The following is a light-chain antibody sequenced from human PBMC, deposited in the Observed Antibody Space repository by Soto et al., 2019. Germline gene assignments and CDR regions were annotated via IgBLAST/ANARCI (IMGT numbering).Light chain of an antibody. V-gene: IGLV2-14*01. CDR1: SSDVGGYNY. J-gene: IGLJ1*01. CDR3: SSYTSNSNPYV. CDR2: EVT. Sequence: QSVLTQPASVSGSPGQSITISCTGTSSDVGGYNYVSWYQLHPGKAPKLMFSEVTNRPSGVSSRFSGSKSGNTASLTISGLQADDEADYYCSSYTSNSNPYVFGTGTKLTVL.